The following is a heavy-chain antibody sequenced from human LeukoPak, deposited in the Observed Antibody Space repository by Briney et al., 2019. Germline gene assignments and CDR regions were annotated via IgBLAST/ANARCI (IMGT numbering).Heavy chain of an antibody. CDR1: SGSISSYY. CDR3: ARGVSSGWYRLDI. J-gene: IGHJ3*02. Sequence: PSETLSLTCTVSSGSISSYYWSWIRQPPGKGLEWIGYIYYSGSTNYNPSLKSRVTISVDTSKNQFSLKLSSVTAADTAVYYCARGVSSGWYRLDIWGQGTMVTVSS. CDR2: IYYSGST. V-gene: IGHV4-59*01. D-gene: IGHD6-19*01.